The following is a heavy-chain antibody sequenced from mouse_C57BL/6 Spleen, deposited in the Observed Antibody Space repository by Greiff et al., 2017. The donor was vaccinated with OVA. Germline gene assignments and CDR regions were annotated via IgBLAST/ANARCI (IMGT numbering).Heavy chain of an antibody. CDR2: INPSNGGT. D-gene: IGHD1-1*01. V-gene: IGHV1-53*01. Sequence: QVQLQQPGTELVKPGASAKLSCKASGYTFTSYWMHWVKQRPGQGLEWIGNINPSNGGTNYNEKFKSKATLTVDKSSSTAYMQLSSLTSEDSAVYDCAREGGYGSSLDYWGQGTTLTVSS. CDR1: GYTFTSYW. CDR3: AREGGYGSSLDY. J-gene: IGHJ2*01.